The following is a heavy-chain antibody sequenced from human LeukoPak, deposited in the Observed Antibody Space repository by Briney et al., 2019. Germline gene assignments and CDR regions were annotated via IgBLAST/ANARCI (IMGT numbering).Heavy chain of an antibody. J-gene: IGHJ4*02. CDR1: GGSFSGYY. D-gene: IGHD3-22*01. V-gene: IGHV4-34*01. CDR2: INHSGST. CDR3: ASRYYYDSSGYYGS. Sequence: SETLSLTCAVYGGSFSGYYWSWIRQPPGKGLEWIGEINHSGSTNYNPSLKSRVTISVDTSKNQFSLKLSSVTAADTAVYYCASRYYYDSSGYYGSWGQGTLVTVSS.